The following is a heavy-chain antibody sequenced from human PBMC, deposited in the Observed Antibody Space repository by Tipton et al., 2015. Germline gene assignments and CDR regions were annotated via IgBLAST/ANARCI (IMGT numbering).Heavy chain of an antibody. J-gene: IGHJ4*02. V-gene: IGHV5-51*01. CDR1: GYIFTSFW. CDR3: VRRARRVGSHSYPYYFDY. CDR2: IYPGDSET. D-gene: IGHD1-26*01. Sequence: QLVQSGAEVKKPGESLKISCKGSGYIFTSFWIGWVRQMPGKGLEWMGTIYPGDSETRYTPSFQGQVPISADKSITTAYPQLRSLKASDTAMYYCVRRARRVGSHSYPYYFDYWGQGTLVPVSS.